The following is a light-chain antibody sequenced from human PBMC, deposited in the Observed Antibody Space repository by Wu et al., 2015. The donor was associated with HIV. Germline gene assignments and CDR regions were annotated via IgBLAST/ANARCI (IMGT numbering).Light chain of an antibody. CDR3: QQYTNYPYS. CDR1: RLLVGG. CDR2: TAS. Sequence: RLTVAGRVERLLVGGWDLVVQQKHGKAPTLXIYTASTLQSGVPSRFSGEWIWDRIHLAISSLQPDDFATYYCQQYTNYPYSFGQGTKLEIK. J-gene: IGKJ2*03. V-gene: IGKV1-5*03.